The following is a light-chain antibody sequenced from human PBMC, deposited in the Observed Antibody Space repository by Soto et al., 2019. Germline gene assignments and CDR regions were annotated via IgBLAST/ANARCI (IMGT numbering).Light chain of an antibody. CDR1: QSVSSSY. J-gene: IGKJ4*01. CDR2: GAS. V-gene: IGKV3-20*01. Sequence: EIVLTQSPGTLSLSPGERATLSCRASQSVSSSYLAWYQQKPGQAPRLLIYGASSRDTGIPDRFSGSGSGTDFTLTISRLETGDFAGYYCQQYNSSPSTFGGGTRVEIK. CDR3: QQYNSSPST.